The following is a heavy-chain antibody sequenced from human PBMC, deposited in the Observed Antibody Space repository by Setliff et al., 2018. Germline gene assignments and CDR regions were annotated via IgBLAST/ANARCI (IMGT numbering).Heavy chain of an antibody. V-gene: IGHV4-39*07. CDR2: IYYRGDT. D-gene: IGHD1-26*01. J-gene: IGHJ4*02. CDR3: AKGGGRYHSAS. Sequence: SETLSLTCTVSGGSISSGVYYWAWIRQPPGKGLEWIGRIYYRGDTCYNASLKSRLTLSVDTSKNQVSLNLRSVTAADTAVYYCAKGGGRYHSASWGQGTLVTVSS. CDR1: GGSISSGVYY.